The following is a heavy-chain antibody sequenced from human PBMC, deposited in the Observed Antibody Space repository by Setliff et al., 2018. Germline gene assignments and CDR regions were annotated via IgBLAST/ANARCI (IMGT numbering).Heavy chain of an antibody. Sequence: PGGSLRLSCAASGFTFSSYWMSWVRQAPGKGLEWVANIKQDGSEKYYVDSVKGRFTISRDNAKNSLYLQMNSLRAEDTAVYYCARETAVAGQYYFDYCGQGTLVTVSS. CDR3: ARETAVAGQYYFDY. J-gene: IGHJ4*02. D-gene: IGHD6-19*01. CDR1: GFTFSSYW. CDR2: IKQDGSEK. V-gene: IGHV3-7*01.